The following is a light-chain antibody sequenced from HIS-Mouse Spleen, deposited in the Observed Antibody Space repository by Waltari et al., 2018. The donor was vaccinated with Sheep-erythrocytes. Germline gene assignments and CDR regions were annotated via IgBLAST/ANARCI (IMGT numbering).Light chain of an antibody. CDR3: CSYAGSYNHV. Sequence: QSALTQPASVSGSPGQSITISCTGTSSDVGSYKLVSWYQQHPGKAPKLMIYEGSKRPSGVPDRFSGSKSGNTASLTISGLQAEDEADYYCCSYAGSYNHVFATGTKVTVL. V-gene: IGLV2-14*02. J-gene: IGLJ1*01. CDR2: EGS. CDR1: SSDVGSYKL.